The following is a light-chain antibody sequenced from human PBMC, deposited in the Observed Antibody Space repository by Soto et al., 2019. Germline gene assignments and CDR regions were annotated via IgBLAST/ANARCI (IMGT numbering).Light chain of an antibody. CDR2: SNN. CDR1: SSNIGSNT. CDR3: AAWDDSLNGRV. J-gene: IGLJ1*01. Sequence: QSALTQPPSASGTPGQRVTISCSGSSSNIGSNTVKWYQQLPGTAPKLLIYSNNQRPSGVPDRFSGSKSGTSASLAISGLQSEDEADYYCAAWDDSLNGRVFGTGTKVTVL. V-gene: IGLV1-44*01.